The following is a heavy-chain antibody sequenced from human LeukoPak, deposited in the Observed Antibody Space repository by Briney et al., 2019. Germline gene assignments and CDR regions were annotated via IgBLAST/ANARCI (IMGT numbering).Heavy chain of an antibody. D-gene: IGHD3-10*01. Sequence: GGSLRLSCAASGFTFSDYYMSWIRQAPGKALEWVSYISSSGSTIYYADSVKCRFTISRDNAKNSLYLQLNRLRAEDTAVYYCARGYYGSGSWAANDAFDIWGQGTMVTVSS. CDR3: ARGYYGSGSWAANDAFDI. CDR1: GFTFSDYY. V-gene: IGHV3-11*01. CDR2: ISSSGSTI. J-gene: IGHJ3*02.